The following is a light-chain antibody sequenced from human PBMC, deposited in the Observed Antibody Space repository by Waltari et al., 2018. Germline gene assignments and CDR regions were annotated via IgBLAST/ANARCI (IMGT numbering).Light chain of an antibody. Sequence: QSALTQPASVSGSPGQSITISCAGTSSDVGPYHYVSWYQQHPGKAPKLMMYDVSKRPSGISHRFSVSKSDNTASLTISGLQAEDEADYYCCSYASSTFVFGGGTKLTVL. CDR1: SSDVGPYHY. CDR3: CSYASSTFV. J-gene: IGLJ3*02. CDR2: DVS. V-gene: IGLV2-14*01.